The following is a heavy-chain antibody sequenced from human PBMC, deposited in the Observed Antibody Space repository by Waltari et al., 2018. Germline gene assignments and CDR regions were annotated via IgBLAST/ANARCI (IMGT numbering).Heavy chain of an antibody. D-gene: IGHD3-3*01. CDR1: GFTFSSYA. Sequence: EVQLVESGGGLVQPGGSLRLSCAASGFTFSSYAMRWVRQAPGKGLEWVSAISGSGGSTYYADSVKGRFTISRDNSKNTLYLQMNSLRAEDTAVYYCAKDPITIFGVVTGGMDVWGQGTTVTVSS. CDR2: ISGSGGST. CDR3: AKDPITIFGVVTGGMDV. V-gene: IGHV3-23*04. J-gene: IGHJ6*02.